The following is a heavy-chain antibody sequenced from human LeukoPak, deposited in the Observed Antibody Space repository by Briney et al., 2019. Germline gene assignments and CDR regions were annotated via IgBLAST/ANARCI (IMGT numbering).Heavy chain of an antibody. Sequence: SETLSLTCTVSGDSISSYYWSWIRQPPGKGLEWIGYIYYSAGTTYNPSLKSRGTVSVDTSKNQFSLKLSSRTAAETAVLYCSGDPAYTSEWTHGCFDPWGQGTLVTVSS. CDR1: GDSISSYY. CDR2: IYYSAGT. V-gene: IGHV4-59*01. J-gene: IGHJ5*02. CDR3: SGDPAYTSEWTHGCFDP. D-gene: IGHD1-14*01.